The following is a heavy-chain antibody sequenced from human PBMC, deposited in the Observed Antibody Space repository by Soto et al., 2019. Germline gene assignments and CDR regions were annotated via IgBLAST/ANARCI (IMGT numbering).Heavy chain of an antibody. CDR3: ARRIVVAPYYFDY. V-gene: IGHV5-51*01. CDR1: GYSFANNW. CDR2: IYPGDSDA. Sequence: PGESLKISCKGSGYSFANNWIGWVRQMPGKGLEWMGIIYPGDSDASYSPSFQGQVTISADKSISTAYLQWSSLKASDTAMYYCARRIVVAPYYFDYWGQGTQVTVSS. J-gene: IGHJ4*02. D-gene: IGHD6-19*01.